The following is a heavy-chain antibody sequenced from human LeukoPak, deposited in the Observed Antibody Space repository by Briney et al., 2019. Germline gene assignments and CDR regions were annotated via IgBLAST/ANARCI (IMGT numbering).Heavy chain of an antibody. V-gene: IGHV3-66*01. Sequence: GGSLRLSCAASGFTFSSNYMSLVRQASGKGLEWVSVIYSGGSTYYADSVKGRFTISRDNSKNTLYLQMNSLRAEDTAVYYCARDVDTAMAQDYWGQGTLVTVSS. CDR2: IYSGGST. CDR1: GFTFSSNY. J-gene: IGHJ4*02. CDR3: ARDVDTAMAQDY. D-gene: IGHD5-18*01.